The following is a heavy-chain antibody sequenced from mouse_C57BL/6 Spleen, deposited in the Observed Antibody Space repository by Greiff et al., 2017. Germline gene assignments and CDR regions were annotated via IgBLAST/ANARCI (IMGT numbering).Heavy chain of an antibody. V-gene: IGHV5-4*01. J-gene: IGHJ3*01. CDR2: ISDGGSYT. D-gene: IGHD1-1*01. CDR1: GFTFSSYA. Sequence: EVKVVESGGGLVKPGGSLKLSCAASGFTFSSYAMSWVRQTPEKRLEWVATISDGGSYTYYPDNVKGRFTISRDNAKNNLYLQMSHLKSEDTAMYYCARDGDYYGSSYWFAYWGQGTLVTVSA. CDR3: ARDGDYYGSSYWFAY.